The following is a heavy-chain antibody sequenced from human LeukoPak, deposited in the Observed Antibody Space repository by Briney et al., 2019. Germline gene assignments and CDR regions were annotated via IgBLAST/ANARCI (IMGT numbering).Heavy chain of an antibody. CDR1: GGSISSSTLY. CDR3: ARAAYSGSYRSVY. J-gene: IGHJ4*02. Sequence: PSETLSLTCTVSGGSISSSTLYWGWLGLPPGMGLGWTGNIYCSGSTYYNPSLKGRVTISVDKSKNQFYLQLSSVTAADTAVYYCARAAYSGSYRSVYWGEGALVTVSS. V-gene: IGHV4-39*07. D-gene: IGHD1-26*01. CDR2: IYCSGST.